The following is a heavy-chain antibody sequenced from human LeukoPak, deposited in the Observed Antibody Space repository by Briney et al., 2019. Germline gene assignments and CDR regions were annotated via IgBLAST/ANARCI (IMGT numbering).Heavy chain of an antibody. CDR1: GFTFSDYW. V-gene: IGHV3-7*02. J-gene: IGHJ4*02. Sequence: PGGSLRLSCTGSGFTFSDYWMTWARQAPGKGLEWVANLRPDGSDKYYVDSVKGRFTISRDNAKKLVYLQMNSLRAEDTAVYYCAKAYYGSGSYPIFDYWGQGTLVTVSS. CDR3: AKAYYGSGSYPIFDY. CDR2: LRPDGSDK. D-gene: IGHD3-10*01.